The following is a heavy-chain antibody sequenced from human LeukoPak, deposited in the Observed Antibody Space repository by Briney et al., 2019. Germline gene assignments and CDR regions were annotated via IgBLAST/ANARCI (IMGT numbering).Heavy chain of an antibody. CDR2: INPNSGGT. CDR3: ARVEVEYYDILTGYYMPDNYFDY. J-gene: IGHJ4*02. Sequence: ASVKVSCKASGYTFTGYYMHWVRQAPGQGLEWMGWINPNSGGTNYAQKLQGRVTMTTDTSTSTAYMELRSLRSDDTAVYYCARVEVEYYDILTGYYMPDNYFDYWGQGTLVTVSS. D-gene: IGHD3-9*01. CDR1: GYTFTGYY. V-gene: IGHV1-2*02.